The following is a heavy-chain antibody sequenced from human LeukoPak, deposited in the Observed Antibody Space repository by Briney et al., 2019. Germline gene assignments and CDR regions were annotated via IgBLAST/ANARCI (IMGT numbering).Heavy chain of an antibody. CDR3: GSTNSFSY. Sequence: GGSLRLSCAASGFAFSNYWMNWARQAPGKRLEWVANIKQDGSETNYVDSVKGRFTISRDNAKNSLYLQMNSLRAEDTALYCCGSTNSFSYWGRGTLVTVSS. D-gene: IGHD2-15*01. CDR1: GFAFSNYW. CDR2: IKQDGSET. J-gene: IGHJ4*02. V-gene: IGHV3-7*01.